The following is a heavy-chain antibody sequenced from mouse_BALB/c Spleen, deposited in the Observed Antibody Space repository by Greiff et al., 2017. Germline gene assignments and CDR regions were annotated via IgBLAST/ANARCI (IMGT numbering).Heavy chain of an antibody. V-gene: IGHV1-15*01. CDR3: ARRGSNYYFDY. CDR1: GYTFTDYE. Sequence: QVQLQQSGAELVRPGASVTLSCKASGYTFTDYEMHWVKQTPVHGLEWIGAIDPETGGTAYNQKFKGKATLTADKSSSTAYMELRSLTSEDSAVYYCARRGSNYYFDYWGQGTTLTVSS. J-gene: IGHJ2*01. D-gene: IGHD2-5*01. CDR2: IDPETGGT.